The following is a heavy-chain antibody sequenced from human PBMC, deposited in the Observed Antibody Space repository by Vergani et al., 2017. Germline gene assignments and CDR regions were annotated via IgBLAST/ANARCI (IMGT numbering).Heavy chain of an antibody. J-gene: IGHJ4*02. CDR3: ARGEMATISFDY. CDR2: IYYSGST. Sequence: QVQLQESGPGLVKPSETLSLTCTVSGGSISSYYWSWIRQPPGKGLEWIGYIYYSGSTYYNPSLKSRVTISVDTSKNQFSLKLSSVTAADTAVYYCARGEMATISFDYWGQGTLVTVSS. V-gene: IGHV4-59*01. CDR1: GGSISSYY. D-gene: IGHD5-24*01.